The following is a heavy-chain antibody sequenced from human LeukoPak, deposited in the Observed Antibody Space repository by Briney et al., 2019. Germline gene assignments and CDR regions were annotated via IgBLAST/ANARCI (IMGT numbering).Heavy chain of an antibody. CDR2: IYYSGST. V-gene: IGHV4-39*07. J-gene: IGHJ3*02. D-gene: IGHD3-9*01. CDR3: ARALRNYDILTGASWDAFDI. Sequence: SETLSLTCIVSGGSISSSSYYWGWIRQPPGKGLEWIGSIYYSGSTYYNPSLKSRVTISVDTSKNQFSLKLSSVTAADTAVYYCARALRNYDILTGASWDAFDIWGQGTMVTVSS. CDR1: GGSISSSSYY.